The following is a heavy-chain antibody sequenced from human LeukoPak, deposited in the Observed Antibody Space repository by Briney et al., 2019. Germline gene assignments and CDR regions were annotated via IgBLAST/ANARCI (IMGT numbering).Heavy chain of an antibody. CDR2: IYYSGST. CDR1: GGSISSSSYY. D-gene: IGHD3-10*01. V-gene: IGHV4-39*01. Sequence: SETLSLTCTVSGGSISSSSYYWGWIRQPPGKGLEWIGSIYYSGSTYYNPSLKSRVTISVDTSKNQFSLKLSSVTAADTAVYYCARQYYYGSESDYWGQGTLVTVSS. CDR3: ARQYYYGSESDY. J-gene: IGHJ4*02.